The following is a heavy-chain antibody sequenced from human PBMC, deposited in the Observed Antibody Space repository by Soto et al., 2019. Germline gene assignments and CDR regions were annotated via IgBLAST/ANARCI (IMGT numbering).Heavy chain of an antibody. D-gene: IGHD2-8*01. V-gene: IGHV3-30*18. CDR2: ISYDGSNK. Sequence: QVQLVESGGGVVQPGRSLRLSCVASGFTFSSYGMHWVRQAPGKGLEWVAVISYDGSNKYYADSVKGRFTISRDNSKNTLYLQMNSLRAEDTAVYYCAKDIVLMVYVSGGMDVWGQGTTVTVSS. J-gene: IGHJ6*02. CDR1: GFTFSSYG. CDR3: AKDIVLMVYVSGGMDV.